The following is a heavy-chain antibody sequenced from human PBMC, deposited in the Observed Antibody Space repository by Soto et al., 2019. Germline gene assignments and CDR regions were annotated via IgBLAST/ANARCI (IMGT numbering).Heavy chain of an antibody. J-gene: IGHJ6*02. CDR3: ARAGGYSRTTPNPRAYDMDV. CDR2: IYADGTT. CDR1: GFSVSNNY. Sequence: GGSLRLSCVVSGFSVSNNYMSWVRQAPGMRLDWVSVIYADGTTYYVDSVKGRFTISRHNSRNTLYLQMDSLRTEDTAVYYCARAGGYSRTTPNPRAYDMDVWGQGTTVTVPS. V-gene: IGHV3-53*04. D-gene: IGHD6-13*01.